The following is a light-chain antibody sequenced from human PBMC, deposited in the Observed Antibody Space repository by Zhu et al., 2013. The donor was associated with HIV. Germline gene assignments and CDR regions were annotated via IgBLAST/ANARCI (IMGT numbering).Light chain of an antibody. J-gene: IGKJ1*01. Sequence: DIQMTQSPSTLSASVGDRVTITCRASQSVSAWLAWYQQKPGKAPKLLIYDASTLESGVPSRFSGSGSGTEFTLTISSLQTDDFATYYCQQYNTYPWMFGQGTKVEVK. CDR1: QSVSAW. CDR2: DAS. CDR3: QQYNTYPWM. V-gene: IGKV1-5*01.